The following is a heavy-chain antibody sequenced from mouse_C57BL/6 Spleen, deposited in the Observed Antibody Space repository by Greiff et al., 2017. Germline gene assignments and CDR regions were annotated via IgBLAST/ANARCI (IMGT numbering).Heavy chain of an antibody. D-gene: IGHD2-4*01. J-gene: IGHJ3*01. CDR3: ASGDDYGWFAY. V-gene: IGHV1-42*01. Sequence: VQLQQPGPELVKPGASVKISCKASGYSFTGYYMNWVKQSPEKSLEWIGEINPSTGGTTYNQKFKAKATLTVDKSSSTAYMQLKSLTSEDSAVXDCASGDDYGWFAYWGQGTLVTVSA. CDR1: GYSFTGYY. CDR2: INPSTGGT.